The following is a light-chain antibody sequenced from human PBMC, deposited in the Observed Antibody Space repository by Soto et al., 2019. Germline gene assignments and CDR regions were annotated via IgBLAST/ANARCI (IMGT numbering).Light chain of an antibody. J-gene: IGKJ4*01. Sequence: EIVLTQSPGTLSLSPGERATLSCRASQSVSNNYLAWYQQKPGQAPRLLIYDASNRATGIPARFSGSGSGTEFTLTISSLQSEDFAVYYCQQYNTWLTFGGGTKVDIK. CDR2: DAS. V-gene: IGKV3D-15*01. CDR3: QQYNTWLT. CDR1: QSVSNN.